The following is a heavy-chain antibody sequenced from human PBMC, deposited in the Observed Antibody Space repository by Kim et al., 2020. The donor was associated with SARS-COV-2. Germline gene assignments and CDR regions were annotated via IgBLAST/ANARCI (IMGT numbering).Heavy chain of an antibody. Sequence: GGSLRLSCAASGFTFDDYAMHWVRQAPGKGLEWVSGISWNSGSIGYADSVKGRFTISRDNAKNSLYLQMNSLRAEDTALYYCAKDSGCSGGSCYGLFEYWGQGTLVTVSS. V-gene: IGHV3-9*01. D-gene: IGHD2-15*01. CDR3: AKDSGCSGGSCYGLFEY. J-gene: IGHJ4*02. CDR1: GFTFDDYA. CDR2: ISWNSGSI.